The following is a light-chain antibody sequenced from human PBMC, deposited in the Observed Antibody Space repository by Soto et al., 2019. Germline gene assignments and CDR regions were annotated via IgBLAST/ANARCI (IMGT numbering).Light chain of an antibody. Sequence: QSVLTQPPSASGTPGQRVAISCSGSRSNIGSNYVYWYQQLPGAAPKLLIYRNNQRPSGVPDRFSGSKSGTSASLAISGLRSEDEADYYCATWDDSLSGPVFGGGTKLNVL. J-gene: IGLJ2*01. CDR2: RNN. V-gene: IGLV1-47*01. CDR1: RSNIGSNY. CDR3: ATWDDSLSGPV.